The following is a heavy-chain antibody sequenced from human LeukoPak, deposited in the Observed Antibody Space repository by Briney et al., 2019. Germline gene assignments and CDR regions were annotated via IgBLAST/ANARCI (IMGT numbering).Heavy chain of an antibody. Sequence: PSETLSLTCTVSGGSISSSSYYSGWIRQPRGKGLEWIGRIYYSGSTYYNPALKSRVTISVDTSKNLFSLKLSSVTAADTAVYYCARHQGSSDDYWGQGTLVTV. V-gene: IGHV4-39*01. CDR3: ARHQGSSDDY. J-gene: IGHJ4*02. CDR1: GGSISSSSYY. CDR2: IYYSGST. D-gene: IGHD6-6*01.